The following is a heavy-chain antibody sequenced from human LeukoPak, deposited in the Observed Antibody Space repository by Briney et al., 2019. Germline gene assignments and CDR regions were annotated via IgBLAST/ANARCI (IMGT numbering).Heavy chain of an antibody. CDR1: GFTLSSYS. J-gene: IGHJ4*02. CDR2: ISSSSNYK. V-gene: IGHV3-21*01. CDR3: ARDRSDYVWGRSFDY. D-gene: IGHD3-16*01. Sequence: GGSLRLSCVASGFTLSSYSMNWVRQAPGKGLEWVSSISSSSNYKYYADSVKGQFTISRDNAKNSLYLQMNSLTAEDTAVYYCARDRSDYVWGRSFDYWGQGTLVTVSS.